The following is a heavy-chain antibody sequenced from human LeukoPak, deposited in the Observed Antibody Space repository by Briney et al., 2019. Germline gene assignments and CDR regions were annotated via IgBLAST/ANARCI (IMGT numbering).Heavy chain of an antibody. CDR1: GYSFANYW. Sequence: GESLKISCKGSGYSFANYWIGWVRQMPGKGLEWMGIIYPGDSDTRYSPSFQGQVTISVDTSISAAYLQWSSLKASDTAMYYRASGYNYFDYWGQGTLVTVSS. D-gene: IGHD5-24*01. V-gene: IGHV5-51*01. CDR2: IYPGDSDT. J-gene: IGHJ4*02. CDR3: ASGYNYFDY.